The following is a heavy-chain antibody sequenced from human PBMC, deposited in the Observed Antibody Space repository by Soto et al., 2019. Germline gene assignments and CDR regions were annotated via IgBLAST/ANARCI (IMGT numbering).Heavy chain of an antibody. V-gene: IGHV3-11*01. D-gene: IGHD2-2*01. J-gene: IGHJ6*02. CDR2: ISRSGSTI. Sequence: QVQLVESGGGLVKPGGSLRLSCAASGFTFSDYYMSWICQAPGKGLEWVSYISRSGSTIYNADSVKGRFTISRDNAKNSLYLQMNSLRAEVTAVDYCARVFCISTSCYDWYYYYGMDVWGQGTTVTVSS. CDR1: GFTFSDYY. CDR3: ARVFCISTSCYDWYYYYGMDV.